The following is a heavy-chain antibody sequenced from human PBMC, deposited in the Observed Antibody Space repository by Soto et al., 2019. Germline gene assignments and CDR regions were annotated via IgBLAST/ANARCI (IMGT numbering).Heavy chain of an antibody. CDR1: GFTFSSYA. Sequence: GGSLRLSCAASGFTFSSYAMSWVRQAPGKGLEWVSAISGSGGSTYYADSAKGRFTISRDNSKNTLYLQMNSLRAEDTAVYYCAKVGVPAAMTYNWFDPWGQGTLVTVS. CDR2: ISGSGGST. V-gene: IGHV3-23*01. D-gene: IGHD2-2*01. CDR3: AKVGVPAAMTYNWFDP. J-gene: IGHJ5*02.